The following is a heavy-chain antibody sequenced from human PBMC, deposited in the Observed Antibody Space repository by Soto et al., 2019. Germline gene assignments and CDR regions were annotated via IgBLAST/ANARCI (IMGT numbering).Heavy chain of an antibody. V-gene: IGHV3-33*01. J-gene: IGHJ3*02. Sequence: QVQLVESGGGVVQAGRSLRLSCAASGFTFSSYGMHWVRQAPGKGLEWVAVIWYDGSNKYYADSVKGRFTISRDNSKNTVYLQMTSLRAEDTAVYYSASPYCSSTSCPPHDAFDIWGQGTMVTFSS. D-gene: IGHD2-2*01. CDR3: ASPYCSSTSCPPHDAFDI. CDR1: GFTFSSYG. CDR2: IWYDGSNK.